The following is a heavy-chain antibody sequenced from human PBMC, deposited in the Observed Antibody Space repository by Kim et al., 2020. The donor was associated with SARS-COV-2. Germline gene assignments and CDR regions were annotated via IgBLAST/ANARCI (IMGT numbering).Heavy chain of an antibody. CDR3: ARDMNPTVYDY. CDR2: T. D-gene: IGHD4-4*01. V-gene: IGHV1-3*01. Sequence: TKYSQTSQGTATITRDTSANTAYMDLRSLTFEDTAIYYCARDMNPTVYDYWGQGTLVTVSS. J-gene: IGHJ4*02.